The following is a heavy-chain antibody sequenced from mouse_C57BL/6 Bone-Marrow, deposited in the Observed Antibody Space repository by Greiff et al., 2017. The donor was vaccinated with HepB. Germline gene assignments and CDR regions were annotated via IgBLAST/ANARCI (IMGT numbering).Heavy chain of an antibody. CDR1: GFSLTSYG. CDR3: ARNYYGSGYYAMDY. CDR2: IWSDGST. V-gene: IGHV2-6*03. J-gene: IGHJ4*01. D-gene: IGHD1-1*01. Sequence: VQLVESGPGLVAPSQSLSITCTVSGFSLTSYGVHWVRQPPGKGLEWLVVIWSDGSTTYNSALKSRLSISKDNSKSQVFLKMNSLQTDDTAMYYCARNYYGSGYYAMDYWGQGTSVTVSS.